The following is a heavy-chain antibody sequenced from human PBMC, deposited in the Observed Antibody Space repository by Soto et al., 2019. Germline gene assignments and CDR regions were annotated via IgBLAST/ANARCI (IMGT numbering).Heavy chain of an antibody. D-gene: IGHD4-17*01. CDR2: IYWSGNT. CDR3: ARGAADYADAFDI. Sequence: SETLSLTCFVSGDSTSSGGSYWTWIRQQPRKGLEGIGYIYWSGNTYYNPSLKSRLTISVDTSTKQFSLKLSSVTAADTAVYYCARGAADYADAFDIWGKGTMVTVSS. J-gene: IGHJ3*02. V-gene: IGHV4-31*03. CDR1: GDSTSSGGSY.